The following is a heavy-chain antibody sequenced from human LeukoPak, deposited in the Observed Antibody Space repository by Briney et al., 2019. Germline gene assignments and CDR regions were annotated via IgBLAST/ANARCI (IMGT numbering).Heavy chain of an antibody. CDR2: IYYSGST. CDR3: ARGPRGFDY. J-gene: IGHJ4*02. V-gene: IGHV4-39*07. CDR1: GGSLSSSSYY. D-gene: IGHD3-10*01. Sequence: SETLSLTCTVSGGSLSSSSYYWGWIRQPPGKGLEWIGSIYYSGSTYYNPSLKSRVTISVDTSKNQFSLKLSSVTAADTAVYYCARGPRGFDYWGQGTLVTVSS.